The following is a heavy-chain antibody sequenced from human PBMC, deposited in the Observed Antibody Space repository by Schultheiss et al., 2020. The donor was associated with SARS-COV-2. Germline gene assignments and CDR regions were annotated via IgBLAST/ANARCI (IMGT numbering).Heavy chain of an antibody. CDR3: ARAKPYYDFWS. CDR2: INSDGSST. D-gene: IGHD3-3*01. CDR1: GFTFSSYW. Sequence: GGSLRLSCAASGFTFSSYWMHWVRQAPGKGLVWVSRINSDGSSTSYADSVKGRFTISRDNAKNSLYLQMNSLRAEDTAVYYCARAKPYYDFWSWGQGTLVTVSS. J-gene: IGHJ4*02. V-gene: IGHV3-74*01.